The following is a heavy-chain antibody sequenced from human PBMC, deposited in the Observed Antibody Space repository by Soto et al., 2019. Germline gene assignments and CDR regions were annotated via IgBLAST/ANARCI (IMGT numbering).Heavy chain of an antibody. CDR2: IKDDGGDE. V-gene: IGHV3-7*05. J-gene: IGHJ4*02. CDR3: AGGSGWISDS. Sequence: ESGGGLVQPGGSLRLSCAASGFTFSPYWMSWVRQAPGKGLEWVAIIKDDGGDEHYLEAVRGRFTISRDNAKKSLYLAMNSLRVEDTAMYYCAGGSGWISDSWGQGTLVTVSS. D-gene: IGHD6-19*01. CDR1: GFTFSPYW.